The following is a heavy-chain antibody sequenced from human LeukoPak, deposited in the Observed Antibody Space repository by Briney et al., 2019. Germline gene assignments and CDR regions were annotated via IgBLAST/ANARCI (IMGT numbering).Heavy chain of an antibody. CDR3: ARAGSTGWYGDWFDP. Sequence: PGGSLRLSCATSGFSFTDYPMNWVRQAPGKGLEWVSVIYSGGSTYYADSLEGRFTISRDNSKNTLYLQMNSLRAEDTAVYYCARAGSTGWYGDWFDPWGQGTLVTVSS. J-gene: IGHJ5*02. CDR1: GFSFTDYP. CDR2: IYSGGST. D-gene: IGHD6-19*01. V-gene: IGHV3-53*01.